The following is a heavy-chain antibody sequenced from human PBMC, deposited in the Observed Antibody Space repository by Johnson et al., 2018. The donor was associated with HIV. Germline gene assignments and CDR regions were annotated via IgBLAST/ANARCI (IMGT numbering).Heavy chain of an antibody. CDR3: ARGGLLWFGHPAD. CDR1: GFTFSDYY. Sequence: VRLVESGGGLVQPGGSLRLSCVVSGFTFSDYYMDWVRQAPGKGLEWVSGISWNRGRKGYADSVKGRFTISRDNAKNSLYLQMNSLRAEDTAVYYCARGGLLWFGHPADWGQGTMVTVSS. J-gene: IGHJ3*01. V-gene: IGHV3-9*01. D-gene: IGHD3-10*01. CDR2: ISWNRGRK.